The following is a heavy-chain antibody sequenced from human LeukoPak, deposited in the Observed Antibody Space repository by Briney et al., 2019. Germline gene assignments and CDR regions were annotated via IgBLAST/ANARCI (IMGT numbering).Heavy chain of an antibody. CDR1: GFTFGKYW. Sequence: GGSLRLSCVASGFTFGKYWMSWVRQAPGKGLEWVANIKLDGSEKNYVDSVKGRFTISRDNAKNSLYLQINSLRAEDTAVYYCARSSYSSSSSVWGQGTMVTVSS. J-gene: IGHJ3*01. D-gene: IGHD6-6*01. V-gene: IGHV3-7*03. CDR2: IKLDGSEK. CDR3: ARSSYSSSSSV.